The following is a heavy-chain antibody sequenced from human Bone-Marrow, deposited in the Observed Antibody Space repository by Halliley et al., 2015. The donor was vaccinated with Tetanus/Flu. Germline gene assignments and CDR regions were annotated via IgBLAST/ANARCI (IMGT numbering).Heavy chain of an antibody. V-gene: IGHV4-39*01. CDR1: GGPIRATSYY. CDR3: VRPDYVDYLGSYYGMDV. D-gene: IGHD3-16*01. CDR2: IYYTGNT. Sequence: TLSLTCSVSGGPIRATSYYWGWIRQPPGKGLEWIGSIYYTGNTYYNPSLKSRVTISADTPKNQFFLKLNSVTAADTAVYYCVRPDYVDYLGSYYGMDVWGQGTTVPLSS. J-gene: IGHJ6*02.